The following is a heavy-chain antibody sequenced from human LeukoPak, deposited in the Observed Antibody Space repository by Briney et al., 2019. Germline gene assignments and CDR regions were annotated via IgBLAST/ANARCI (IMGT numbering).Heavy chain of an antibody. D-gene: IGHD1-26*01. Sequence: PSETLSLTCTVSAGSISSSSYYWGWIRQPPGKGLEWIGSIYYSGSTYYNPSLKSRVTISVDTSKNQFSLKLSSVTAADTAVYYCARQGGIVGATISFDYWGQGTLVTVSS. CDR3: ARQGGIVGATISFDY. V-gene: IGHV4-39*01. CDR1: AGSISSSSYY. CDR2: IYYSGST. J-gene: IGHJ4*02.